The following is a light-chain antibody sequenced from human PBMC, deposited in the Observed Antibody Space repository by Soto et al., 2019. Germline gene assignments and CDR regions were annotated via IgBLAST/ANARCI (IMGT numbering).Light chain of an antibody. V-gene: IGKV1-39*01. CDR2: AAS. Sequence: DIQTTQAPSSLSASLGERVTITCRASQSISSYLNWYQQKPGKAPKLLIYAASSLQSGVPSRFSGSGSGTDFTLTISSLQPEDFATYYCQQSYSTPITFGQGTRLE. J-gene: IGKJ5*01. CDR1: QSISSY. CDR3: QQSYSTPIT.